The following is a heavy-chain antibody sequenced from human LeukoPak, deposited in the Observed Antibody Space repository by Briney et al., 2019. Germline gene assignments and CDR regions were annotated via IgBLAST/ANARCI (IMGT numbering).Heavy chain of an antibody. Sequence: PGGSLRLSCAASGFTFSDYYMTWIRQAPGKGLEWVSYISSSGITIYYAGSVKGRFTISRDTSNNTLYLQMNSLRAEDTALYYCARLPGGGNPPSAFDIWGQGTMVTVSS. CDR2: ISSSGITI. CDR3: ARLPGGGNPPSAFDI. CDR1: GFTFSDYY. J-gene: IGHJ3*02. D-gene: IGHD4-23*01. V-gene: IGHV3-11*04.